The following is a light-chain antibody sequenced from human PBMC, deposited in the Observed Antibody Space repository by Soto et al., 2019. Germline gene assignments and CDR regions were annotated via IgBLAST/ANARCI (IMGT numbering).Light chain of an antibody. J-gene: IGLJ2*01. CDR3: SSYTSRSTLVV. CDR2: DVS. CDR1: SSDVGGYNY. V-gene: IGLV2-14*01. Sequence: QSALTQPASVSGSPGQSITISCTGTSSDVGGYNYVSWYQQHPCKAPKLMIYDVSNRPSGVSNRFSGSKSGNTASLTISGLQAEDEADYDCSSYTSRSTLVVFGGGTKLTVL.